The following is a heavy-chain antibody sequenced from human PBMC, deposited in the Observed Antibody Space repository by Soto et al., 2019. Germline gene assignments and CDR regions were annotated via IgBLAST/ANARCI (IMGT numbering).Heavy chain of an antibody. CDR2: IYHGGST. CDR3: ARERDSIFDV. J-gene: IGHJ3*01. D-gene: IGHD2-21*01. Sequence: QVQLQESGPGLVKPSGTLSLTCTVTNGSMSSDNWWRWVRQPPGRGLEWIGEIYHGGSTNYNPSLMNRLSISVDRSRKQFYLRLSSVTAADTAVYYCARERDSIFDVWGQGTLVTVSS. CDR1: NGSMSSDNW. V-gene: IGHV4-4*02.